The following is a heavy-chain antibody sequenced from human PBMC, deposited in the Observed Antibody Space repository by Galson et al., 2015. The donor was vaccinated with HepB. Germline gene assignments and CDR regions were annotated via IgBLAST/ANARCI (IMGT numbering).Heavy chain of an antibody. CDR1: GFTLNTFD. CDR3: VRDLYDFVWGSFLH. D-gene: IGHD3-16*01. J-gene: IGHJ4*02. V-gene: IGHV3-30*03. Sequence: SLRLSCAASGFTLNTFDIHWVRQGPGTRLEWVAVISKDGNNKYYADSVKGRFSISRDNSKNTIYLQMNSLRPEDTAVYYCVRDLYDFVWGSFLHWGQGTLVTVSS. CDR2: ISKDGNNK.